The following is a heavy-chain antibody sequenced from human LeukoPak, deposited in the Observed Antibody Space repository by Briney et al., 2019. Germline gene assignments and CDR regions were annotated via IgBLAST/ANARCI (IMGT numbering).Heavy chain of an antibody. V-gene: IGHV1-18*01. J-gene: IGHJ4*02. CDR2: ISVYNGNT. D-gene: IGHD6-19*01. CDR1: GYTFTSYG. Sequence: ASVKVSFKASGYTFTSYGISWVRQAPGQGLEWMGWISVYNGNTNYAQKLQGRVTMTTDTSTSTACMELRSLRSDDTAVYYCARLFPAGIAVAGNFDYWGQGTLVTVSS. CDR3: ARLFPAGIAVAGNFDY.